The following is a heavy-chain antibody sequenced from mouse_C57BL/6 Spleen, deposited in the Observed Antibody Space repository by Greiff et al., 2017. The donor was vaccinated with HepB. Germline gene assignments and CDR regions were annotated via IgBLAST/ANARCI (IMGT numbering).Heavy chain of an antibody. CDR1: GYSITSGYY. J-gene: IGHJ4*01. Sequence: EVKVEESGPGLVKPSQSLSLTCSVTGYSITSGYYWNWIRQFPGNKLEWMGYISYDGSNNYNPSLKNRISITRDTSKNQFFLKLNSVTTEDTATYYCALITTVVATDYAMDYWGQGTSVTVSS. V-gene: IGHV3-6*01. CDR3: ALITTVVATDYAMDY. CDR2: ISYDGSN. D-gene: IGHD1-1*01.